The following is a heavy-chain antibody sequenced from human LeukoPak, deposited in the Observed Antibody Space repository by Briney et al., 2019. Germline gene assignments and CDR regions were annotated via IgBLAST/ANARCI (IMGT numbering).Heavy chain of an antibody. CDR3: ARHRDILTGYRWFDP. J-gene: IGHJ5*02. Sequence: PSETLSLTCTASGVSISSYYWSWIRQPPGKGLEWIGYIYYSGSTNYNPSLKSRVTISVDTSKNQFSLKLSSVTAADTAVYYCARHRDILTGYRWFDPWGQGTLVTVSS. CDR1: GVSISSYY. D-gene: IGHD3-9*01. CDR2: IYYSGST. V-gene: IGHV4-59*08.